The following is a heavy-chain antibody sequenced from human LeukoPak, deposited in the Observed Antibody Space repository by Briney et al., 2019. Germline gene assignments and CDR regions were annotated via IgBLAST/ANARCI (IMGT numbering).Heavy chain of an antibody. CDR2: NYSGGST. D-gene: IGHD1-26*01. V-gene: IGHV3-53*01. CDR1: GFTVSRSQ. J-gene: IGHJ6*02. CDR3: ARDPVGAIGYGMDV. Sequence: AGGSLTLSCAASGFTVSRSQMNWVRQATGKGLECGSVNYSGGSTCYADPGKGRFTISRDNSEKPVSLQMNSLRAEDTAVYYCARDPVGAIGYGMDVWGQGTTVTVSS.